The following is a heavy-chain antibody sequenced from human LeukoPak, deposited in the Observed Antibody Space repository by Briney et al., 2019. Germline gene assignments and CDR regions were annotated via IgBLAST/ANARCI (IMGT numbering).Heavy chain of an antibody. CDR2: IYPGDSGT. D-gene: IGHD2-21*02. J-gene: IGHJ4*02. Sequence: GESLKISCKGSGYSFTSYWLGWVRQMPGKGLEWMGIIYPGDSGTRYSPSFQGQVTISADKSISTAYLQWSSLKASDTAMYYCARLGGGGDFEWDYFDYWGQGTLVTVSS. V-gene: IGHV5-51*01. CDR1: GYSFTSYW. CDR3: ARLGGGGDFEWDYFDY.